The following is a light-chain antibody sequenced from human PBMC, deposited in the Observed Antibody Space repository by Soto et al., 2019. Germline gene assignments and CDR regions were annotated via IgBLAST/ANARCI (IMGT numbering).Light chain of an antibody. V-gene: IGKV3-15*01. CDR1: QSVNTN. J-gene: IGKJ2*01. Sequence: EIVMTQSPATLSVSPGESATLSCRASQSVNTNLAWYQQKPGRAPRLLIHGASTRATGIPARFSGSGSGTQFTLHISSLQSEDFAVYYCQQYNNWPPHTFGHGTKLEIK. CDR3: QQYNNWPPHT. CDR2: GAS.